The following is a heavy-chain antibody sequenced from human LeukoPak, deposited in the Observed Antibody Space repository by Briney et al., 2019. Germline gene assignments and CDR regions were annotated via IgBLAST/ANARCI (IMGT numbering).Heavy chain of an antibody. J-gene: IGHJ6*02. CDR3: ARVRLPREGYYYYNMDV. CDR1: GYTFSGYY. CDR2: INPNSGGT. D-gene: IGHD2-15*01. V-gene: IGHV1-2*02. Sequence: ASVKVSCKASGYTFSGYYMHWVRPAPGQGLEWMGWINPNSGGTHSAQKFQGRVTMTRYTSIYTTYMELRRLTSDDTAVYYCARVRLPREGYYYYNMDVWGQGTTVTVSS.